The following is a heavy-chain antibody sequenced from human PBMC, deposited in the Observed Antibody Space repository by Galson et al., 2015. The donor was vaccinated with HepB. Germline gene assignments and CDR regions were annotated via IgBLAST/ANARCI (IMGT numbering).Heavy chain of an antibody. D-gene: IGHD4-23*01. J-gene: IGHJ3*02. CDR2: ISYDGSNK. CDR3: ARSHGDYGGEDAFDI. Sequence: SLRLSCAASGFTFSSYAMHWVRQAPGKGLEWVAVISYDGSNKYYADSVKGRFTISRDNSKNTLYLQMNSLRAEDTAVYYCARSHGDYGGEDAFDIWGQGTMVTVSS. V-gene: IGHV3-30*04. CDR1: GFTFSSYA.